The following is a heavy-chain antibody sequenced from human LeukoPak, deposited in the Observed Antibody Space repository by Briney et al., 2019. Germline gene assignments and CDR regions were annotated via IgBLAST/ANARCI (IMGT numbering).Heavy chain of an antibody. CDR1: GGTFTNYA. J-gene: IGHJ4*02. V-gene: IGHV1-69*04. Sequence: ASVTVSFKASGGTFTNYAFTWVRQAPGQGLEWLGRITPIQDLSKYLPKFQGRVTFTADKSTSTVYMELSSLRSEDTAIYYCGRGGRLEMPKIDFWGQGTLIIVSS. CDR2: ITPIQDLS. D-gene: IGHD2-2*01. CDR3: GRGGRLEMPKIDF.